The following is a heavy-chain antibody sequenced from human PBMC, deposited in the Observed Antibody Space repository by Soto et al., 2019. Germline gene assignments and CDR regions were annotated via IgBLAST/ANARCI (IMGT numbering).Heavy chain of an antibody. J-gene: IGHJ4*02. V-gene: IGHV5-10-1*01. D-gene: IGHD5-12*01. CDR2: IDPSDSQT. Sequence: PGESLKISCKGSGYSFAGYWITWVRQKPGKGLEWMGRIDPSDSQTYYSPSFRGHVTISVTKSITTVFLQWSSLRASDTAMYYCARGKLATLTDFWGQGTLVTVSS. CDR1: GYSFAGYW. CDR3: ARGKLATLTDF.